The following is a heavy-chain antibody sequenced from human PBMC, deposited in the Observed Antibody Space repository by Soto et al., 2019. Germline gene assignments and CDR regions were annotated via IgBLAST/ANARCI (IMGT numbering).Heavy chain of an antibody. Sequence: QVQLVQSGAEVKKPGSSVKVSCKASGGTFSSYAISWVRQAPGQGLEWMGGIIPIFGTANYAQKFQGRVTITADKSTSTAYMELSSLRSEDTAVYYCASLTGGRGSYEGRTIEFDDWGQGTLVTVSS. CDR1: GGTFSSYA. CDR3: ASLTGGRGSYEGRTIEFDD. CDR2: IIPIFGTA. J-gene: IGHJ4*02. D-gene: IGHD1-26*01. V-gene: IGHV1-69*06.